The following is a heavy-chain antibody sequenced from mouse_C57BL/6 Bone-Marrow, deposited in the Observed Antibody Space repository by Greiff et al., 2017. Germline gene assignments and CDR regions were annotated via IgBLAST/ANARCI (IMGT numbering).Heavy chain of an antibody. CDR3: ASLLWLRYYAMDY. J-gene: IGHJ4*01. Sequence: QVQLQQSGAELVKPGASVKISCKASGYAFSSYWMNWVKQRPGKGLEWIGQLYPGDGDTNYNGKFKGKATLTADKSSSTAYMQLSSLTSEDSAVYFCASLLWLRYYAMDYWGQGTSGTVSS. V-gene: IGHV1-80*01. D-gene: IGHD2-2*01. CDR1: GYAFSSYW. CDR2: LYPGDGDT.